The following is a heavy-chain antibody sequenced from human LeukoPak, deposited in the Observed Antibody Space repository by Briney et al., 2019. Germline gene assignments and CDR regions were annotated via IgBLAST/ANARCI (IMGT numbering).Heavy chain of an antibody. D-gene: IGHD5-12*01. CDR3: ARGREGYSYEFDY. CDR2: IYSGGST. Sequence: SGGSLRLSCAASGFTVSSNYMSWVRQAPGKGLEWVSVIYSGGSTYYADSVKGRFTISRDNSKNTLYLQMNSLRAEDTAVYYCARGREGYSYEFDYWGQGTLVTVSS. CDR1: GFTVSSNY. J-gene: IGHJ4*02. V-gene: IGHV3-66*01.